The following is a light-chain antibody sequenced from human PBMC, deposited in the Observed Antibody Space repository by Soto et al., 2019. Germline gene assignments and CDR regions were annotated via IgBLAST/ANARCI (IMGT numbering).Light chain of an antibody. V-gene: IGKV3-20*01. CDR3: QQYGSSPPWT. Sequence: EIVLTQSPGTLSLSPGERATLSCRASQSVSSSYLAWYQQKPGQAPRLLIYGASSRATGIPDRFSGSGSGTDFTLTISRLEPEAFAVYYCQQYGSSPPWTFGQGNKVEIK. CDR1: QSVSSSY. CDR2: GAS. J-gene: IGKJ1*01.